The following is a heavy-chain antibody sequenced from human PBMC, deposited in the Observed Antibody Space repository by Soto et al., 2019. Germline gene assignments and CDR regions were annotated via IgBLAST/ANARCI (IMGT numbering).Heavy chain of an antibody. J-gene: IGHJ6*02. CDR3: ARDRQIGADYYYYYGMDV. CDR2: ISYDGSNK. V-gene: IGHV3-30-3*01. Sequence: GGSLRLSCAASGFTFSSYAMHWVRQAPCKGLEWVAVISYDGSNKYYADSVKGRFTISRDNSKNTLYLQMNSLRAEDTAVYYCARDRQIGADYYYYYGMDVWAQGTTVTVSS. D-gene: IGHD3-22*01. CDR1: GFTFSSYA.